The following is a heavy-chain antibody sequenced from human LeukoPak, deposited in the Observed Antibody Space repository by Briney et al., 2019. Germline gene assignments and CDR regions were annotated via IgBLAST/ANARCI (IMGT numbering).Heavy chain of an antibody. V-gene: IGHV4-34*01. CDR2: INHSGST. J-gene: IGHJ6*03. D-gene: IGHD1-26*01. CDR1: GGSFSGYY. CDR3: ARDRFWYSGSSLCYMDV. Sequence: SETLSLTCAVYGGSFSGYYWSWIRQPPGKGLEWIGEINHSGSTNYNPSLKSRVTMSVDTSKNQFSLKLSSVTAADTAVYYCARDRFWYSGSSLCYMDVWGKGTTVTVSS.